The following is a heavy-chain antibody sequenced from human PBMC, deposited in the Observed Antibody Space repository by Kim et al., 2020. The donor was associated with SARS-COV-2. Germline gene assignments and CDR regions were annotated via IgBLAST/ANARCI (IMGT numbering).Heavy chain of an antibody. Sequence: YAQGCTGRFVVSVDDSVSTAYRQISSLKAEDTAVYYCTRDIDGSGRNFDYWGQGTLVTVSS. J-gene: IGHJ4*02. CDR3: TRDIDGSGRNFDY. V-gene: IGHV7-4-1*02. D-gene: IGHD3-10*01.